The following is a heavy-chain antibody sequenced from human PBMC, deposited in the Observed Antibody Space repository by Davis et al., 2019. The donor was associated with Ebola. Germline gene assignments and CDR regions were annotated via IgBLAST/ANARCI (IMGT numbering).Heavy chain of an antibody. CDR1: NASISSHY. Sequence: PSETLSLTCSVSNASISSHYWSWVRLAPGKGPEWIGYIHHSGKSNYNFFLKTRVSMSIDTSKNQFSLEMTSVRPADTAVYYCARQLKIRSYYYFAMDVWGQGTTVIVSS. V-gene: IGHV4-59*11. CDR2: IHHSGKS. D-gene: IGHD3-10*01. J-gene: IGHJ6*02. CDR3: ARQLKIRSYYYFAMDV.